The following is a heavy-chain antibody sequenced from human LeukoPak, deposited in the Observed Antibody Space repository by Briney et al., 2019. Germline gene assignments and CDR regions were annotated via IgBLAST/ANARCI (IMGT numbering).Heavy chain of an antibody. Sequence: ASVKVSCKASGYTFNNYAMHWVRQAPGQGLEWMGWINTKTGTPTYAPGFTGRFGFLLDTSVSTAYLQISSLKADDAAVYYCARGGEGLVAPSYWGQGTLVTVSS. V-gene: IGHV7-4-1*02. CDR3: ARGGEGLVAPSY. D-gene: IGHD3-16*01. CDR1: GYTFNNYA. J-gene: IGHJ4*02. CDR2: INTKTGTP.